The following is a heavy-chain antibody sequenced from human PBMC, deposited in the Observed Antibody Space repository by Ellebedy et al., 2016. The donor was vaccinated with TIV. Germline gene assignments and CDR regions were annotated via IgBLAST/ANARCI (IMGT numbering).Heavy chain of an antibody. CDR2: INPNSGGT. CDR3: ARDLEYYDSSGYRAHGPPRTGYAFDI. Sequence: ASVKVSCKASGYTFTGYYMHWVRQAPGQGLEWMGWINPNSGGTNYAQKFQGWVTMTRDTSISTAYMELSRLRSDDTAVYYCARDLEYYDSSGYRAHGPPRTGYAFDIWGQGTMVTVSS. D-gene: IGHD3-22*01. CDR1: GYTFTGYY. V-gene: IGHV1-2*04. J-gene: IGHJ3*02.